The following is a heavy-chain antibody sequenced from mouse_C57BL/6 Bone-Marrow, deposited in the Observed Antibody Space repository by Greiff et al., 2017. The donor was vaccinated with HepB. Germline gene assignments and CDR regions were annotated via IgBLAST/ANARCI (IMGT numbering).Heavy chain of an antibody. CDR3: TPNWVFDY. V-gene: IGHV14-4*01. D-gene: IGHD4-1*01. CDR1: GFNIKDDY. CDR2: IDPENGDT. Sequence: VQLQQSGAELVRPGASVKLSCTASGFNIKDDYMHWVKQRPEQGLEWIGWIDPENGDTEYASKFQGKATITADTSSNTAYLQLSSLTSEDTAVDYCTPNWVFDYWGQGTTLTVSS. J-gene: IGHJ2*01.